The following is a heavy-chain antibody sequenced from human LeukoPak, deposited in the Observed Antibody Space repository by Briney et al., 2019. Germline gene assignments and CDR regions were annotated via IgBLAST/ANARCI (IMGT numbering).Heavy chain of an antibody. J-gene: IGHJ3*02. V-gene: IGHV4-39*01. CDR2: IYYSGST. CDR3: ARWFRGYRDAFDI. Sequence: GWVRQAPGKGLEWIGSIYYSGSTYYNPSLKSRVTISVDTSKNQFSLKLTSVTAADTAMYYCARWFRGYRDAFDIWGQGTLVTVSS. D-gene: IGHD5-18*01.